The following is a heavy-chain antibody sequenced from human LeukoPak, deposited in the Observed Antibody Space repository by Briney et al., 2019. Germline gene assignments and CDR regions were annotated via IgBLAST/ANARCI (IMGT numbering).Heavy chain of an antibody. J-gene: IGHJ6*03. CDR2: ISSGGSTV. CDR3: ARARVAVSTPYYMDV. Sequence: GGSLRLSCAASGFTFSDYYMSWIRQAPGKGLEWVSYISSGGSTVNYADSVKGRFTISRDNAKNSLYLQMNSLRAEDTAVYYCARARVAVSTPYYMDVWGKGTTVTVSS. CDR1: GFTFSDYY. V-gene: IGHV3-11*01. D-gene: IGHD6-19*01.